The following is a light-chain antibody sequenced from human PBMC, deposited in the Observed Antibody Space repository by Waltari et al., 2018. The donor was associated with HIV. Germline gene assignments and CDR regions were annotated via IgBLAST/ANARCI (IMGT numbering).Light chain of an antibody. Sequence: DIQMTQSPSSPSSSVGDRITITCRASQSINIYLNWYLQKPGKAPNLLIYAGSSLQSGVPSRFSGSGSGTDFTLTISSLQAEDFATYYCQQSYTTPSFGGGTRVEIK. CDR1: QSINIY. CDR2: AGS. V-gene: IGKV1-39*01. J-gene: IGKJ4*01. CDR3: QQSYTTPS.